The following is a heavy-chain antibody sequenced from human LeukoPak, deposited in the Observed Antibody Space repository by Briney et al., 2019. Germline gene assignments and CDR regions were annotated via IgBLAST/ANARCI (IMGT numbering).Heavy chain of an antibody. CDR2: TYYRSKWYN. Sequence: SQTLSLTCAVSGDSVSSKNRAWNWIRQSPSRGLEWLGRTYYRSKWYNDYAESMEGRMTISQDTSKNQYSLHLNSVTPDDTAVYYCARDLGTTGWHTFDYWGQGTLVTVSS. CDR1: GDSVSSKNRA. CDR3: ARDLGTTGWHTFDY. J-gene: IGHJ4*02. V-gene: IGHV6-1*01. D-gene: IGHD6-19*01.